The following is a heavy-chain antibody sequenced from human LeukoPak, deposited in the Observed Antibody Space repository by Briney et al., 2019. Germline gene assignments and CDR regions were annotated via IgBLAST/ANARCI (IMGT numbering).Heavy chain of an antibody. CDR1: GGSISSYY. CDR2: IYYSGST. Sequence: KASETLSLTCTVSGGSISSYYWSWIRQPPGKGLEWIGYIYYSGSTNYNPSLKSRVTISVDTSKNQFSLKLSSVTAADTAVYYCARGGWYSHLWGQGALVTVSS. CDR3: ARGGWYSHL. J-gene: IGHJ5*02. V-gene: IGHV4-59*01. D-gene: IGHD6-19*01.